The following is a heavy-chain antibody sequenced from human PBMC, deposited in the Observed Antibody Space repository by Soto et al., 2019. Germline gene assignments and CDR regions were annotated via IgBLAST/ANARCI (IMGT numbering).Heavy chain of an antibody. D-gene: IGHD3-16*01. Sequence: GGSLRLSCAASGFTFSSYAMSWVRQAPGKGLEWVSAISGSGGSTYYADSVKGRFTISGDNYKNTLYLQMNSLRAEDTAVYYCANGLGAFDYWGQGTLVTVSS. CDR3: ANGLGAFDY. CDR1: GFTFSSYA. V-gene: IGHV3-23*01. J-gene: IGHJ4*02. CDR2: ISGSGGST.